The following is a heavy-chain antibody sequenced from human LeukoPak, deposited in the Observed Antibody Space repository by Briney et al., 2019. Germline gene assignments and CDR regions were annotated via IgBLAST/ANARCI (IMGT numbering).Heavy chain of an antibody. CDR2: ISYDGSNK. Sequence: GGSLRLSCAASGFTFSSYGMHWVRQAPGKGLEWVAVISYDGSNKYYADSVKGRFTISRDNSKNTLYLQMNSLRAEDTAVYYCAKVGRYCSSTSCPYFDYWGQGTLVTVSS. D-gene: IGHD2-2*01. J-gene: IGHJ4*02. CDR1: GFTFSSYG. CDR3: AKVGRYCSSTSCPYFDY. V-gene: IGHV3-30*18.